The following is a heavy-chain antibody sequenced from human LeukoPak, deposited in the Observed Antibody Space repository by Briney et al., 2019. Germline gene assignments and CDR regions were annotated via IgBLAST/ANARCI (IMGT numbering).Heavy chain of an antibody. Sequence: PSETLSLTCTVSGGSISSSPYYWGWIRQPPGKGLEWIGNIYYSGSTYYNPSLKTRVTISVDTSKNQFSLKLTSVTAADTAVYYCARAMVYVLNWFDPWGQGTLVTVSS. CDR3: ARAMVYVLNWFDP. D-gene: IGHD2-8*01. J-gene: IGHJ5*02. CDR2: IYYSGST. CDR1: GGSISSSPYY. V-gene: IGHV4-39*01.